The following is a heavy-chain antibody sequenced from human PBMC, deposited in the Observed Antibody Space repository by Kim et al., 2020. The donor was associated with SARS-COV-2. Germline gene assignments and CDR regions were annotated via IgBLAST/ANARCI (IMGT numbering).Heavy chain of an antibody. V-gene: IGHV3-23*01. Sequence: DSVKGRFTISRDDSKNTLYLQMNSLRAEDTAVYYCAKASGYSSGWSDFDYWGQGTLVTVSS. D-gene: IGHD6-19*01. J-gene: IGHJ4*02. CDR3: AKASGYSSGWSDFDY.